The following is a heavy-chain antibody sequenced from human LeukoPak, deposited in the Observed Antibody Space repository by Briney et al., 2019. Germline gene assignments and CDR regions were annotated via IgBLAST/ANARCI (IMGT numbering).Heavy chain of an antibody. CDR2: IHHGGTT. CDR3: AKTGSLFGRFLDH. D-gene: IGHD3-10*02. Sequence: SETLSLTCTVFGDSMNNYYWNWIRQPPGKGLEWIGNIHHGGTTKFHPSLESRVTISVDTSKRQFSLRLRSVTAADTAVYYCAKTGSLFGRFLDHWGQGALVIVSS. CDR1: GDSMNNYY. J-gene: IGHJ4*02. V-gene: IGHV4-59*01.